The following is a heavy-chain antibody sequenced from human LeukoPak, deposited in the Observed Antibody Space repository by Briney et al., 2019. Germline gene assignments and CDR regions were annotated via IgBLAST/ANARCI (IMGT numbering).Heavy chain of an antibody. CDR1: GFTFSDYY. CDR2: ISSSGSTI. J-gene: IGHJ4*02. D-gene: IGHD2-2*01. V-gene: IGHV3-11*01. CDR3: ARVGCSSTSCYYFDY. Sequence: GGSLRLSCAASGFTFSDYYMSWIRQAPGKGLEWVSYISSSGSTIYYAGSVKGRFTISRDNAKNSLYLQMNSLRAEDTAVYYCARVGCSSTSCYYFDYWGQGTLVTVSS.